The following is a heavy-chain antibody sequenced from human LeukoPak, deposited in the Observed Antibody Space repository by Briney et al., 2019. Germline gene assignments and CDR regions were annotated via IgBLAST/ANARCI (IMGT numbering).Heavy chain of an antibody. Sequence: GGSLRLSCAASGFTFSSYAMHWVRQAPGKGLEWVAVISYDGSNKYYADSVKGRFTISRDNSKNTLYLQMNSLRAEDTAVYYCARDSYGLDYWGQGTLVTVSS. D-gene: IGHD3-16*01. V-gene: IGHV3-30-3*01. J-gene: IGHJ4*02. CDR1: GFTFSSYA. CDR3: ARDSYGLDY. CDR2: ISYDGSNK.